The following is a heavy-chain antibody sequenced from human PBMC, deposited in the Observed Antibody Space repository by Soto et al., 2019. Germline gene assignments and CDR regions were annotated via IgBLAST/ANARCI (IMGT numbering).Heavy chain of an antibody. Sequence: ASVKVSCTASGYTFTTFGISWVRQAPGQGLEWMGWIDPKNGNTKDAQKFQGRVTMTTDTSTSTAYMELRSLRSDDTAVYYCARELYGDYDHAFDIWGQGTMVTVSS. CDR3: ARELYGDYDHAFDI. CDR1: GYTFTTFG. CDR2: IDPKNGNT. J-gene: IGHJ3*02. D-gene: IGHD4-17*01. V-gene: IGHV1-18*01.